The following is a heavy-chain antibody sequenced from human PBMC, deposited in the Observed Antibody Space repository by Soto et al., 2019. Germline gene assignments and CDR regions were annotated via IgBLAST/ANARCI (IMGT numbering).Heavy chain of an antibody. J-gene: IGHJ4*02. CDR1: GFTVSNNY. CDR3: ARHPGGGGY. Sequence: EVQLVESGGGLIQPGGSLRLSCAVSGFTVSNNYMSWVRQAPGKGLEGVSVIYSGGYTAYGDSVKGRFTISRDNSKNKSNPQKNRRSADDRAVYYCARHPGGGGYWGQGTLVTVSS. D-gene: IGHD3-10*01. CDR2: IYSGGYT. V-gene: IGHV3-53*01.